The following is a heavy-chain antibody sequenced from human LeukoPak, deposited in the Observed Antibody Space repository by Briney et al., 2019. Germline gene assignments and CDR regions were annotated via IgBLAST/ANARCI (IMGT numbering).Heavy chain of an antibody. CDR3: ARDADIVVVLGSRGFDP. CDR2: IDWKGGST. J-gene: IGHJ5*02. Sequence: GGSLRLSCAASGFTFDDFGMSWVRQAPGKGLEWISGIDWKGGSTSYADSVKGRFTISRDNAKNSLYLQMNSLRAEDTAFYYCARDADIVVVLGSRGFDPWGQGTLVTVSS. D-gene: IGHD2-2*01. V-gene: IGHV3-20*04. CDR1: GFTFDDFG.